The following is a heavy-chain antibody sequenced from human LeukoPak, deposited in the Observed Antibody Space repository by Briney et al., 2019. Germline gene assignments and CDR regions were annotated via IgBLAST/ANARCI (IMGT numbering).Heavy chain of an antibody. CDR1: GYTFTSYG. CDR3: ARGVGFGELLYNWFDP. CDR2: ISAYNGNT. D-gene: IGHD3-10*01. V-gene: IGHV1-18*01. Sequence: ASVKVSCKASGYTFTSYGISWVRQAPGQGLEWMGWISAYNGNTNYAQKLQGRVTMTTDTSTGTAYMELRSLRSDDTAVYYCARGVGFGELLYNWFDPWGQGTLVTVSS. J-gene: IGHJ5*02.